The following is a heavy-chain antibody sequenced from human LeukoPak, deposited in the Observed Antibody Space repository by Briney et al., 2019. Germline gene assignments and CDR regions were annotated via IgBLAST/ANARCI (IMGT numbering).Heavy chain of an antibody. CDR2: IKSKTDGGTT. CDR1: GFTFSNAW. D-gene: IGHD3-3*01. J-gene: IGHJ5*02. Sequence: TPGGSLRLSCAASGFTFSNAWMSWVRQAPGKGLEWVGRIKSKTDGGTTDYAAPVEGRFTISRDDSKNTLYLQMNSLKTEDTAVYYCTTVKDFWGGGAIRTYNWFDPWGQGTLVTVSS. V-gene: IGHV3-15*01. CDR3: TTVKDFWGGGAIRTYNWFDP.